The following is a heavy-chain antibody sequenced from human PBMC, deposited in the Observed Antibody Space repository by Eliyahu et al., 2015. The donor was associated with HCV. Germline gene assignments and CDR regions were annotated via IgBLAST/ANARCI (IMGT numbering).Heavy chain of an antibody. CDR3: ARDREGYYYDN. J-gene: IGHJ4*02. CDR1: GGSFXSXX. D-gene: IGHD3-22*01. CDR2: IMPFLGTT. V-gene: IGHV1-69*01. Sequence: QAQLVQSGAEVMKPGSSVKVSCKLSGGSFXSXXFTWLRRAPGQGLEWMAEIMPFLGTTKYAQKFQGRVTLTADEPTKTVYMDLTGLRSDDTAVYYCARDREGYYYDNWGQGTLVTVSP.